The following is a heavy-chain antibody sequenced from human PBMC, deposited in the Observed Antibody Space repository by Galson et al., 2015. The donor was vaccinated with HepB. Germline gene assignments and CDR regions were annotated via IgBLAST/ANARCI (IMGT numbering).Heavy chain of an antibody. Sequence: SLRLSCAASGFTFSSYAMHWVRQAPGKGLEWVAVISYDGSNKYYADSVKGRFTISRDNSKNTLYLQMNSLRAEDTAVYYCARDLRDSSAFDIWGQGTMVTVSS. J-gene: IGHJ3*02. CDR1: GFTFSSYA. V-gene: IGHV3-30*04. CDR2: ISYDGSNK. CDR3: ARDLRDSSAFDI. D-gene: IGHD5-24*01.